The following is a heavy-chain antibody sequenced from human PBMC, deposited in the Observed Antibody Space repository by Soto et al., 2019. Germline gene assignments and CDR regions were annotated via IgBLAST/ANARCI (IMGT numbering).Heavy chain of an antibody. J-gene: IGHJ4*02. CDR2: ISAITPNT. Sequence: EVQLLESGGGLVQPGGSLRLSCAASGFAFDTFAMGWVRQDPGKVLEWVSLISAITPNTYYADSVRGRFTISRDNSKNTLYLHLSSLRDEDTAVYYCATQDFRGPSGTTWGQGTLVTVSS. CDR3: ATQDFRGPSGTT. V-gene: IGHV3-23*01. CDR1: GFAFDTFA. D-gene: IGHD1-1*01.